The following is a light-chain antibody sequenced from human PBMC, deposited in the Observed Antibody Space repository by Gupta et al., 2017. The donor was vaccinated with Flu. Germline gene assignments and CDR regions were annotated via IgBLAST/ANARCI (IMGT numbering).Light chain of an antibody. V-gene: IGKV1-5*03. J-gene: IGKJ1*01. CDR3: QQYKSYSGT. CDR1: QSISSW. CDR2: KAS. Sequence: IQRTQSPSTLSQSVGDRVTIPCRASQSISSWLAWYQQKPGKAPKLLIYKASSLESGVPSRFSGSGSGTEFTLTISSLQADDVATYYCQQYKSYSGTFGQGTKVEIK.